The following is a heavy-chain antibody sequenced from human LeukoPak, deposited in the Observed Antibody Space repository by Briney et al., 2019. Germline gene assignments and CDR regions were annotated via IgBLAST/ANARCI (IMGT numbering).Heavy chain of an antibody. J-gene: IGHJ5*02. V-gene: IGHV4-59*01. CDR2: IYYSGST. D-gene: IGHD1-14*01. Sequence: SETLSLTCTVSGGSISSYYWSWIRQPPGKGREWIGYIYYSGSTNYNPALKSRVTISVDTSKNQFSLKLSSVTAADTAVYYCARGVAQGDQTGWFDPWGQGTLVTVSS. CDR1: GGSISSYY. CDR3: ARGVAQGDQTGWFDP.